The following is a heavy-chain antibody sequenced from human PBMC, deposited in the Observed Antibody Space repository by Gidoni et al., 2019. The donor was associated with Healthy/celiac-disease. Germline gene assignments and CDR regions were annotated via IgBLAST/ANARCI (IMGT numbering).Heavy chain of an antibody. J-gene: IGHJ2*01. Sequence: EVQLVESGGGLVKPGGSLGLSCAASGFTFSSYSMNWVRQAPGKGLEWVSSISSSSSYIYYADSVKGRFTISRDNAKNSLYLQMNSLRAEDTAVYYCARDLRQNWYFDLWGRGTLVTVSS. V-gene: IGHV3-21*01. CDR3: ARDLRQNWYFDL. CDR2: ISSSSSYI. CDR1: GFTFSSYS.